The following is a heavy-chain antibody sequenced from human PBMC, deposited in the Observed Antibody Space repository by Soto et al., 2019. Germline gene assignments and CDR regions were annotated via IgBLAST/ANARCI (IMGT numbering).Heavy chain of an antibody. Sequence: SETLSLTCAVYGGSCSGYYWSWIRQPPGKGLEWIGEINHSGSTNYNPSLKSRVTISVDTSKNQFSLKLSSVTAADTAVYYCARHPRYYYYYGMDVWGQGTTVTVSS. CDR3: ARHPRYYYYYGMDV. V-gene: IGHV4-34*01. J-gene: IGHJ6*02. CDR1: GGSCSGYY. CDR2: INHSGST.